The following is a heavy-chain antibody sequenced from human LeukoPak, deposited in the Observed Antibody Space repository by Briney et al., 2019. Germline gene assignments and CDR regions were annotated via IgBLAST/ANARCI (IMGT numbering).Heavy chain of an antibody. CDR3: ARGLQRGDRMLLWFGEFWGDSYYGMDV. D-gene: IGHD3-10*01. Sequence: SETLSLTCTVSGGSISSSSYYWGWIRQPPGKGLEWIGSIYYSGSTYYNPSLKSRVTISVDTSKNQFSLKLSSVTAADTAVYYCARGLQRGDRMLLWFGEFWGDSYYGMDVWGQGTTVTVSS. V-gene: IGHV4-39*07. J-gene: IGHJ6*02. CDR1: GGSISSSSYY. CDR2: IYYSGST.